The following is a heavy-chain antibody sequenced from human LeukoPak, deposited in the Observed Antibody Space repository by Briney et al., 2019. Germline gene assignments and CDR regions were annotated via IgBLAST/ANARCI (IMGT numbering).Heavy chain of an antibody. Sequence: GGSLRLSCAASGFTFSSFAMSWVRQAPGKGLEWVSSISGSGGSTYYADSVKGRFTISRDNSKKTLYLQMNSLRAEVTAVYFCAKEMTYSSGWKVGDYWGQGTLVTVSS. D-gene: IGHD6-19*01. J-gene: IGHJ4*02. V-gene: IGHV3-23*01. CDR3: AKEMTYSSGWKVGDY. CDR1: GFTFSSFA. CDR2: ISGSGGST.